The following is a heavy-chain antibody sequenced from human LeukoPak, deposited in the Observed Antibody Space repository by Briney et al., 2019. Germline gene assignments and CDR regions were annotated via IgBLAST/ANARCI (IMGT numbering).Heavy chain of an antibody. J-gene: IGHJ6*03. CDR2: ISPIFGTA. V-gene: IGHV1-69*06. Sequence: ASVKVSCKASGGTFSSYAISWVRQAPGQGLEWMGGISPIFGTANYAQKFQGRVTITADKSTSTAYMELSSLRSEDTAVYYCARGPPYCTNGVCFNYMDVWGKGTTVTVSS. CDR3: ARGPPYCTNGVCFNYMDV. CDR1: GGTFSSYA. D-gene: IGHD2-8*01.